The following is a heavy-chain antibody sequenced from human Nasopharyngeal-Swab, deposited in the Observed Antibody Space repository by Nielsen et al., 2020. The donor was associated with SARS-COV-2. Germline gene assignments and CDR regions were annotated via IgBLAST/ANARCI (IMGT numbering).Heavy chain of an antibody. J-gene: IGHJ6*03. V-gene: IGHV4-34*12. Sequence: GSLRLSCAVYGGSFSDYYWTWIRQSPGKGLAWIGSVFHSGSTDYNPSLKSRVTISVDRSNNDFSLKLTSLTAADTAVYYCARETIYYFYMDVWGRGITVTVSS. CDR1: GGSFSDYY. CDR2: VFHSGST. D-gene: IGHD4/OR15-4a*01. CDR3: ARETIYYFYMDV.